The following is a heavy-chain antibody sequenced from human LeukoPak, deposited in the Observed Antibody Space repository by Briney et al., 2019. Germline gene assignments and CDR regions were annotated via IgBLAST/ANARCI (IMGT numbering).Heavy chain of an antibody. CDR1: GGSISSSSYS. J-gene: IGHJ5*02. CDR3: ARHAPRSSYCSGGSCYGDWFDP. Sequence: SETLSLTCTVSGGSISSSSYSWGWIRRPPGKGLEWIGSIYYSGSTYYNPSLKSRVTISVDTSKNQFSLKLSSVTAADTAVYYCARHAPRSSYCSGGSCYGDWFDPWGQGTLVTVSS. CDR2: IYYSGST. D-gene: IGHD2-15*01. V-gene: IGHV4-39*01.